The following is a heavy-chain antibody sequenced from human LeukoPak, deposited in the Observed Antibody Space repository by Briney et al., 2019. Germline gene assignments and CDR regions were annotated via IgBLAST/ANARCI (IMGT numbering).Heavy chain of an antibody. CDR1: GFTFDDYA. Sequence: PGRSLRLSCVTSGFTFDDYAMHWVRQAPGKGLEWVSGISWNSGSIGYADSVKGRFTISRDNAKNSLYLQMNSLRAEDMALYYCAKAAGGYYDSSGYYFFDYWGQGTLVTVSS. CDR2: ISWNSGSI. CDR3: AKAAGGYYDSSGYYFFDY. D-gene: IGHD3-22*01. V-gene: IGHV3-9*03. J-gene: IGHJ4*02.